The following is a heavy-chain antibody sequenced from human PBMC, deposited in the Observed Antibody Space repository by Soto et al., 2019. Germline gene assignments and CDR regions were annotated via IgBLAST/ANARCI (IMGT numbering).Heavy chain of an antibody. CDR1: GFTFSSYG. Sequence: PGGSLRLSCAASGFTFSSYGMHWVRQAPGKGLEWVAVISYDGSNKYYADSVKGRFTISRDNSKNTLYLQMNSLRAEDTAVYYCAKVIYDFWSGYYNPTTYYYYYGMDVWGQGTTVTVSS. CDR3: AKVIYDFWSGYYNPTTYYYYYGMDV. D-gene: IGHD3-3*01. J-gene: IGHJ6*02. CDR2: ISYDGSNK. V-gene: IGHV3-30*18.